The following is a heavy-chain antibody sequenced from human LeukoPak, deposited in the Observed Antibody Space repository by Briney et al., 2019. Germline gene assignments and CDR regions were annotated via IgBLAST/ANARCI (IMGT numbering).Heavy chain of an antibody. CDR2: ISAYNGNR. CDR3: ARVGEQLRFLEWLGPNFDY. Sequence: ASVKVSCKASGYTFTSYGISWARQAPGQGLEWMGWISAYNGNRNYAQKLQGRVTMTTDTSTSTAYMELRSLRSDDTAVYYCARVGEQLRFLEWLGPNFDYWGQGTLVTVSS. V-gene: IGHV1-18*01. J-gene: IGHJ4*02. CDR1: GYTFTSYG. D-gene: IGHD3-3*01.